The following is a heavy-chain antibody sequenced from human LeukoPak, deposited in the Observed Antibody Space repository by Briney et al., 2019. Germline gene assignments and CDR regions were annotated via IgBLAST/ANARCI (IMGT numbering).Heavy chain of an antibody. CDR1: GFTFSSYW. D-gene: IGHD7-27*01. Sequence: GGSLRLSCAASGFTFSSYWIHWVRQVPGKGLVWVSLINTDGRTTSYADSVRGRFTISRDNAKNTLYLQMNSLRAEDTAVYYCGRAGVRYGMDVWGQGTTVTVS. CDR3: GRAGVRYGMDV. J-gene: IGHJ6*02. V-gene: IGHV3-74*01. CDR2: INTDGRTT.